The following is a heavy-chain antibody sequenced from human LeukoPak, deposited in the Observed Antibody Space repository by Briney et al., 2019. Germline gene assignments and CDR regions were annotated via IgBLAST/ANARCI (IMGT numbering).Heavy chain of an antibody. J-gene: IGHJ4*02. CDR3: ARVGGDYYDSSGYSV. V-gene: IGHV1-8*01. CDR2: MNPNSGNT. D-gene: IGHD3-22*01. CDR1: GYTFTSYD. Sequence: DSVKVSCKASGYTFTSYDINWVRQATGQGLEWMGWMNPNSGNTGYAQKFQGRVTMTRNTSISTAYMELSSLRSEDTAVYYCARVGGDYYDSSGYSVWGQGTLVTVSS.